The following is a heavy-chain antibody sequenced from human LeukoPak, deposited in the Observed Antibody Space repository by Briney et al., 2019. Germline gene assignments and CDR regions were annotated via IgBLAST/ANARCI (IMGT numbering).Heavy chain of an antibody. CDR1: GYTFASYD. CDR2: MNPNSVNT. V-gene: IGHV1-8*01. J-gene: IGHJ4*02. CDR3: ARAQDGGLDY. Sequence: DSGTVSCMASGYTFASYDINWVRQAAGEGREWMGWMNPNMGWMNPNSVNTPYAQKFQGRVTMTRNTSISTAYMELSSLRSEDTAVYYCARAQDGGLDYWGQGTLVTVSS.